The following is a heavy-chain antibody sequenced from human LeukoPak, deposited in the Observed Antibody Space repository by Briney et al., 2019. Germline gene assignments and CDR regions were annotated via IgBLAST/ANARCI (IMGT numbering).Heavy chain of an antibody. Sequence: GGSLRLSCAASGFTFSSYGMDWVSQAPGKGLEWVAVMSYDGSNKYYADSVKGRFTISRDNSKNTLYLQMNSLRAEDTAVYYCAKDPLNDDPNYGDPSLYYFDYWGQGTLVTVSS. CDR3: AKDPLNDDPNYGDPSLYYFDY. D-gene: IGHD4-17*01. CDR2: MSYDGSNK. CDR1: GFTFSSYG. J-gene: IGHJ4*02. V-gene: IGHV3-30*18.